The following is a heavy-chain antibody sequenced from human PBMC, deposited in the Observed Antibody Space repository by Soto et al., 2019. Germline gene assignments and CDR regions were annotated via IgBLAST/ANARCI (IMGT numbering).Heavy chain of an antibody. V-gene: IGHV4-31*03. CDR2: IAYSGDT. CDR3: ASNYDKYYYYGMDV. Sequence: KTSETLSLTCTASGGSISSGGYYWSWIRQHPGKGLEWIGYIAYSGDTYYNPSLRSRVTISADTSENKFSLTLKSVTAADTAVYYCASNYDKYYYYGMDVWGQGTTVTVSS. CDR1: GGSISSGGYY. J-gene: IGHJ6*02. D-gene: IGHD4-4*01.